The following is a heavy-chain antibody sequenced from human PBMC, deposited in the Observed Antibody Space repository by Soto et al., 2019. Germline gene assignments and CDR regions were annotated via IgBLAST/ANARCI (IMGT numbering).Heavy chain of an antibody. D-gene: IGHD6-19*01. CDR3: ARDNAPVAGTSLPGY. CDR1: GFTFSSYA. CDR2: ISYAGSNR. V-gene: IGHV3-30-3*01. J-gene: IGHJ4*02. Sequence: GGSLRLSCAASGFTFSSYAIHWVRQAPGKGLEWVAFISYAGSNRYYADSVKGRFTISRDNSKNTLYLQVNSLRVEDTAVYFCARDNAPVAGTSLPGYWGQGTLVTVSS.